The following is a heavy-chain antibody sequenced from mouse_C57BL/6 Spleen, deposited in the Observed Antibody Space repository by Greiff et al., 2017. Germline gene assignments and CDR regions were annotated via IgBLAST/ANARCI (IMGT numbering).Heavy chain of an antibody. J-gene: IGHJ3*01. CDR3: AYGGYYEAWCAC. Sequence: EVQLQQSGPELVKPGASVKMSCKASGYTFTDYNMHWVKQSHGKSLEWLGYINPNIGGTSYNQMFNGNATLTVNRSSSTAYIELRSLKSEDSAVYYCAYGGYYEAWCACWSQGTLVNESA. V-gene: IGHV1-22*01. CDR1: GYTFTDYN. D-gene: IGHD2-3*01. CDR2: INPNIGGT.